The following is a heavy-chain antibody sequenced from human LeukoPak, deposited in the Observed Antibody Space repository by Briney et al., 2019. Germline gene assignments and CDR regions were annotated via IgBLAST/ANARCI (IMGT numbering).Heavy chain of an antibody. D-gene: IGHD3-3*01. V-gene: IGHV4-31*03. CDR2: IYFSGST. J-gene: IGHJ4*02. CDR3: ARDWSGYGSFDY. CDR1: GVSISSGGDY. Sequence: SQTLSLTCTVSGVSISSGGDYWSRHRQHQGEGLEWVGNIYFSGSTNYNPSLKSRLTISVDMSNSQFSLKLSSVTAADTALYYCARDWSGYGSFDYWGRGTLVTVSS.